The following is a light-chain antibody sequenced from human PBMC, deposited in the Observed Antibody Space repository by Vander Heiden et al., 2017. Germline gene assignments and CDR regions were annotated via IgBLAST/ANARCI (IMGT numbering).Light chain of an antibody. V-gene: IGKV3-20*01. CDR3: QQYGSSPPYT. J-gene: IGKJ2*01. CDR1: QNVRNNY. CDR2: GAS. Sequence: IVLTQSPGTLSLSPGERATLSCRGSQNVRNNYLAWYQQKPGQAPRLLIYGASSRATGIPERFSGSGSGTDFTLTISRLEPEDFAVYYCQQYGSSPPYTFGQGTKLEI.